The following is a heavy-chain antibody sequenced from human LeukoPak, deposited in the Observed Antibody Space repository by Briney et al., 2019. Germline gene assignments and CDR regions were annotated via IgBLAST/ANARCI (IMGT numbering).Heavy chain of an antibody. D-gene: IGHD3-9*01. J-gene: IGHJ4*02. Sequence: PSETLSLTCTVSGGSVSSGSYYWSWSRQPPGKGLEWNVYIYYSGSPNYNPSLTSRVALSVDTSKNQFSLKLSSVTAADTAVYYYASGETRHYDILTGHFDYWGQGTLVTVSS. CDR1: GGSVSSGSYY. CDR2: IYYSGSP. V-gene: IGHV4-61*01. CDR3: ASGETRHYDILTGHFDY.